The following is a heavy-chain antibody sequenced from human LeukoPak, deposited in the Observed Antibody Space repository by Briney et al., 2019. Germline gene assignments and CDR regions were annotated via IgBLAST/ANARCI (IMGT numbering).Heavy chain of an antibody. V-gene: IGHV3-48*04. D-gene: IGHD6-13*01. J-gene: IGHJ4*02. CDR2: ISSSSSTI. CDR3: ARDSQYSSSWLDY. CDR1: GFTFSSYS. Sequence: GGSLRLSCAASGFTFSSYSMNWVRQAPGKGLEWVSYISSSSSTIYYADSVKGRFTISRDNAKNSLCLQMNSLRAEDTAVYYCARDSQYSSSWLDYWGQGTLVTVSS.